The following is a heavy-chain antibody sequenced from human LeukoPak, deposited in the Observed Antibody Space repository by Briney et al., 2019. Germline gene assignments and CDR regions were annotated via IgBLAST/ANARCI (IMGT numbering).Heavy chain of an antibody. CDR1: GFTFSSYW. CDR2: INGDGNDT. J-gene: IGHJ4*02. Sequence: PGGSLRLSCADSGFTFSSYWIHWVRQAPGKRLVWVSRINGDGNDTSYADSVKGRFTISRGNAKNTLYLQMNSLRAEDTAVYYCVRDSPAVLDNFACWGQGALVTVSS. CDR3: VRDSPAVLDNFAC. D-gene: IGHD2/OR15-2a*01. V-gene: IGHV3-74*01.